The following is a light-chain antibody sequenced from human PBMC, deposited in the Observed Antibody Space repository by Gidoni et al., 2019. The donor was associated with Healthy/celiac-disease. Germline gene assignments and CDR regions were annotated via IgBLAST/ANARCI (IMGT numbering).Light chain of an antibody. CDR3: QQRSNLLT. Sequence: ESVFIQSPATLSLSPGERATLSCRASQSVSSYLAWYQQKPGQAPRLLIYDASNRATGIPARFSGSGSGTDFTLTISSLEPEDFAVYYCQQRSNLLTFXGXTKVXIK. V-gene: IGKV3-11*01. CDR2: DAS. J-gene: IGKJ4*01. CDR1: QSVSSY.